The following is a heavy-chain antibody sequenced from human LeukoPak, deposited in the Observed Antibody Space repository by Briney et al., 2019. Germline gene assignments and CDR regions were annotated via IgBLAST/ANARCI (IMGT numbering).Heavy chain of an antibody. CDR3: ARDNYGAEEGIGSSLVWLDP. CDR1: GYTFTSYD. J-gene: IGHJ5*02. CDR2: MNPNSGNT. V-gene: IGHV1-8*03. Sequence: ASVKVSCKASGYTFTSYDINWVRQATGQGLEWMGWMNPNSGNTGYAQKFQGRVTITRNTSISTAYMELSSLRSEDTAVYYCARDNYGAEEGIGSSLVWLDPWGQGTRVTVSS. D-gene: IGHD4-11*01.